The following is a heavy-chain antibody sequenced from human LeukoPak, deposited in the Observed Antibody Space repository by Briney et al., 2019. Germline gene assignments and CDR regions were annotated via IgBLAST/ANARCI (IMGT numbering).Heavy chain of an antibody. J-gene: IGHJ4*02. D-gene: IGHD1-26*01. CDR2: IYHSGST. CDR1: GYSISSGYY. CDR3: ASWGGGYSYYFDY. V-gene: IGHV4-38-2*02. Sequence: PSETLSLTCTVSGYSISSGYYWGWIRQPPGKGLEWIGSIYHSGSTYYNPSLKSRVTISVDMSKNQFSLKLSSVTAADTAVYYCASWGGGYSYYFDYWGQGTLVTVSS.